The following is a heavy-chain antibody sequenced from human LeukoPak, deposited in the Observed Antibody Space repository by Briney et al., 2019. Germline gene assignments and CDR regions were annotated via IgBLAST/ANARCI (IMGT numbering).Heavy chain of an antibody. CDR3: AREAAGYYGSGTYYYFDY. CDR1: GFTFSGYW. D-gene: IGHD3-10*01. Sequence: SGGSLRLSCAASGFTFSGYWMHWVRQAPGKGLVWVSHINSDASVTTYAESVKGRSTISRDNAKNTLYLQMNSLRAEDTAVYYCAREAAGYYGSGTYYYFDYWGQGTPVTVSS. J-gene: IGHJ4*02. CDR2: INSDASVT. V-gene: IGHV3-74*01.